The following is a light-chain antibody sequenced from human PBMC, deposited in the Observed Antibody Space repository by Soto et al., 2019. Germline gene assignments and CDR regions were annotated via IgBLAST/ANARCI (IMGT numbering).Light chain of an antibody. Sequence: QSALIQPASVSGSPGQSITISCTGTSSDVGGYNYVSWYQQHPGKAPKLMIYEVSNRPSGVSNRVSGSKSGNTASLTISGLQADDQADYYCSSYTSSSTTYVFGTGSKLPVL. CDR3: SSYTSSSTTYV. CDR2: EVS. V-gene: IGLV2-14*01. CDR1: SSDVGGYNY. J-gene: IGLJ1*01.